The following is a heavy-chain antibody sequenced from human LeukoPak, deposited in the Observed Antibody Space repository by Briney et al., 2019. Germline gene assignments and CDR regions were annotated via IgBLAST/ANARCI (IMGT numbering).Heavy chain of an antibody. D-gene: IGHD1-26*01. J-gene: IGHJ4*02. V-gene: IGHV4-59*08. CDR2: SSYSGST. CDR1: GVSISSYY. CDR3: ARHDSGSYSIFDY. Sequence: SETLSLTCTVSGVSISSYYWNWIRHPQGRGLGWIGYSSYSGSTNYNPSLKSRVTISVDTSKNQFSLKLSSVTAADTAVYYCARHDSGSYSIFDYWGQGTLVTVSS.